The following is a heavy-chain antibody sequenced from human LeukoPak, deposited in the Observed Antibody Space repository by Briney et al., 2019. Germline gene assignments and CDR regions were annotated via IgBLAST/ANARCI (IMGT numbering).Heavy chain of an antibody. Sequence: SETLSLTCAVYGGSFSGYYWSWIRQPPGKGLEWIGEINHSGSTNCNPSLKSRVTISVDTSKNQFSLKLSSVTAADTAVYYCAGGIAARQLYYYYYGMDVWGQGTTVTVSS. V-gene: IGHV4-34*01. CDR1: GGSFSGYY. J-gene: IGHJ6*02. CDR3: AGGIAARQLYYYYYGMDV. CDR2: INHSGST. D-gene: IGHD6-6*01.